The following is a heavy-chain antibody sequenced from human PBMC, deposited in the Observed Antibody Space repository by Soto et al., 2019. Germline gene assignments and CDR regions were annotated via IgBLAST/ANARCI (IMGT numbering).Heavy chain of an antibody. CDR3: ARDESAGSSIRY. CDR1: GSPFSTYG. CDR2: ISNGGNYI. J-gene: IGHJ4*02. Sequence: EVQVVESGGGLVKPGGSLRLSCTASGSPFSTYGMNWVRQAPGKGLEWVSSISNGGNYIYYADSVQGRFTISRDNAKNSLYLQMNSLRAEDTAVYFGARDESAGSSIRYLGQGTLVTVSS. D-gene: IGHD3-3*02. V-gene: IGHV3-21*01.